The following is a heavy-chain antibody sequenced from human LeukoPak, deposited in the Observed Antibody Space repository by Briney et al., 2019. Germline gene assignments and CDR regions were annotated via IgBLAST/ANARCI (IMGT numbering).Heavy chain of an antibody. V-gene: IGHV3-23*01. D-gene: IGHD1-26*01. CDR1: GFTFSSYG. J-gene: IGHJ3*02. CDR2: ISGSGGST. CDR3: AKDPLYSSSSAFDI. Sequence: GGSLRLSCAASGFTFSSYGMSWVRQAPGKGLEWVSAISGSGGSTYYADSVKGRFTVSRDNSKNTLYLQMNSLRAEDTAVYYCAKDPLYSSSSAFDIWGQGTMVTVAS.